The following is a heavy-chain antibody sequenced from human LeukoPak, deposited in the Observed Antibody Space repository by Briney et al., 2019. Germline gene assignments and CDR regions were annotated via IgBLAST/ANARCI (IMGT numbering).Heavy chain of an antibody. CDR3: ARDDYNRH. CDR1: GFTFSSYW. J-gene: IGHJ4*02. CDR2: IRSDGSST. Sequence: GGSLRLSCAAFGFTFSSYWTHWVRHAPGKGLVWVSRIRSDGSSTTYAASVKGPFTISRDNTKNTLYLQMNSLRADDTAVYYCARDDYNRHWGQGTLVTVSS. D-gene: IGHD4-11*01. V-gene: IGHV3-74*01.